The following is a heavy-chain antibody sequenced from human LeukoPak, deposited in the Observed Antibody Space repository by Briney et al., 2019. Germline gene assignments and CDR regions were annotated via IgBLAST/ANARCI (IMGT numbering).Heavy chain of an antibody. Sequence: GGSLRLSCSGSGFTFSVHSINWVRQAPGKGLEWVSSITSKSNYIYYADSVKGRFTISRDNAMNSVFLQLNSLRAEDSAVYYCTSGLIAIESDNNLYQYMDVWGKGTTVTVSS. CDR2: ITSKSNYI. CDR3: TSGLIAIESDNNLYQYMDV. CDR1: GFTFSVHS. D-gene: IGHD2-21*01. V-gene: IGHV3-21*01. J-gene: IGHJ6*03.